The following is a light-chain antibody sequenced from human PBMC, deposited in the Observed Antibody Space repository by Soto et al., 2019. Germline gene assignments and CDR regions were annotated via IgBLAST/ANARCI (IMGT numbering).Light chain of an antibody. CDR3: QQYNTFST. CDR2: DSY. J-gene: IGKJ1*01. CDR1: QSVNNW. Sequence: DVQMTQSPSTLSASVGDSVTITCRASQSVNNWLACYQQKPGKAPRLLIFDSYKLESGVPSRFSGRASWTEFILTLSSLQADAFANYSCQQYNTFSTFGQGTK. V-gene: IGKV1-5*01.